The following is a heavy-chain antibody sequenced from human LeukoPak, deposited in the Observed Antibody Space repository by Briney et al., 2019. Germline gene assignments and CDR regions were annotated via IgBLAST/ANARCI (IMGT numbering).Heavy chain of an antibody. CDR1: GFTFSSYA. J-gene: IGHJ3*02. D-gene: IGHD6-13*01. Sequence: GGSLRLSCAASGFTFSSYAMSWVRQAPGKGLEWVSYISTSSSYTNYADSVKGRFTISRDNAKNSLYLQMNSLRAEDTAVYYCARDRGSWYAFDIWGQGTMVTVSS. CDR2: ISTSSSYT. V-gene: IGHV3-11*05. CDR3: ARDRGSWYAFDI.